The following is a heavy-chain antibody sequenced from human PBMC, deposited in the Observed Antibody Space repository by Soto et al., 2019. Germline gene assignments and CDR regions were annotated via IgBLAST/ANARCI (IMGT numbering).Heavy chain of an antibody. V-gene: IGHV3-9*01. J-gene: IGHJ6*04. CDR2: ISWNSGTI. CDR3: AKRPGGTANGMEV. CDR1: GFMFDNYA. D-gene: IGHD2-21*02. Sequence: EVQLVESGGGLVQPGRSLRLSCAASGFMFDNYAMHWVRQAPGKGLEWVSGISWNSGTIGYADSVKGRFTISRDNAKNSLYLQMKSLRGGDTDLYYCAKRPGGTANGMEVWGKGTTVTVSS.